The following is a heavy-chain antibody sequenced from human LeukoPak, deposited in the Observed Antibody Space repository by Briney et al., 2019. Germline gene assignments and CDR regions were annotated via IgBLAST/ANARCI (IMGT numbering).Heavy chain of an antibody. J-gene: IGHJ4*02. Sequence: GGSLRLSCAASGFTFSSYGMHWVRQAPGKGLEWVSGISGSGDSTYYADSVKGRFTISRDNSKNTLYLQMNSLRAEDTAVYYCARRSGIAVAGAFDYWGQGTLVTVSS. CDR2: ISGSGDST. V-gene: IGHV3-23*01. D-gene: IGHD6-19*01. CDR3: ARRSGIAVAGAFDY. CDR1: GFTFSSYG.